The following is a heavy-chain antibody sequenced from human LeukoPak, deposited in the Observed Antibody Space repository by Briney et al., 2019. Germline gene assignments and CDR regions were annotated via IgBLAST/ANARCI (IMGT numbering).Heavy chain of an antibody. V-gene: IGHV4-59*08. CDR1: GGSISSYY. CDR2: IYYSGRT. Sequence: PSETLSLTCTVSGGSISSYYWNWIRQPPGKGLEWIGYIYYSGRTDYNPSLKSRVTISVDTSKNQFSLRLSSVTAADTAVYYCARPGRSGADDWHFDLWGRGTLVTVSS. CDR3: ARPGRSGADDWHFDL. J-gene: IGHJ2*01. D-gene: IGHD2-15*01.